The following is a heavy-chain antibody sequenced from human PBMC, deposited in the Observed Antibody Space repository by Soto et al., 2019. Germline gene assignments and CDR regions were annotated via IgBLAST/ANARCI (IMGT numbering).Heavy chain of an antibody. V-gene: IGHV1-2*02. CDR1: GYTFTGYY. CDR3: ASYDGGFPVTVDY. J-gene: IGHJ4*02. CDR2: INPNSGST. D-gene: IGHD4-17*01. Sequence: QVQLVQSGAEVKKPGASVKVSCKASGYTFTGYYMHWVRQAPGQGLEWMGWINPNSGSTNYAQKFQGSVTMTRDTSISTAYMELSRLRSDDTAVYYCASYDGGFPVTVDYWGQGTLVTVSS.